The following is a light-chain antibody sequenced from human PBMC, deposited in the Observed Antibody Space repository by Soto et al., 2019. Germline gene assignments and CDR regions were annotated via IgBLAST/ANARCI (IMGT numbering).Light chain of an antibody. Sequence: QAVVTQEPSLTVSPGGTVTLTCDSSTGAVTSGHYPYWFQQKPGQAPRTLIYDTSNRHSWTPARFSGSLLGGKAALTLSGAQPEDEADYYCLLSYSGGRPVVFGGGTKLTVL. CDR1: TGAVTSGHY. CDR3: LLSYSGGRPVV. J-gene: IGLJ2*01. CDR2: DTS. V-gene: IGLV7-46*01.